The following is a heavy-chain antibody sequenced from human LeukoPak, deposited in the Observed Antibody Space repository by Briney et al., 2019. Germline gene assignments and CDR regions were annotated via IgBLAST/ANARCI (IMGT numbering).Heavy chain of an antibody. CDR1: VDPNSSYY. CDR2: IYYSGIT. J-gene: IGHJ3*02. V-gene: IGHV4-59*08. Sequence: PSETLSLTCTVSVDPNSSYYWSWIRQPPGEGLEGIGYIYYSGITNYNPSLKSRVTISVDTSKTQFSLKLSSVTAADPAVYYVARLSAGDYDAFDIGGQGTMVTVSS. CDR3: ARLSAGDYDAFDI. D-gene: IGHD4-17*01.